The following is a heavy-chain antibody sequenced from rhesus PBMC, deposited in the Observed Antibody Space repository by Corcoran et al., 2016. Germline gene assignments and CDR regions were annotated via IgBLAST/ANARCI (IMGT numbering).Heavy chain of an antibody. J-gene: IGHJ4*01. CDR3: ARVLFYFYY. D-gene: IGHD2-15*01. Sequence: QVQLQESGPGLVKPSETLSLTCAVSGGSRKHNHWTLFRQPPGNGLEWIGYISSTDGSTDHNPSLRSRITISTDTSKNQFSRKLNSLTAADTAVYYCARVLFYFYYWGQGVLVSVSS. V-gene: IGHV4-173*01. CDR1: GGSRKHNH. CDR2: ISSTDGST.